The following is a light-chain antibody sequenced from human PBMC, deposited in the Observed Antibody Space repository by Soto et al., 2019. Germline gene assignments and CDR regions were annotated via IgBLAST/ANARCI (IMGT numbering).Light chain of an antibody. CDR2: GAT. CDR1: QDIENY. CDR3: QNCKSAVFT. V-gene: IGKV1-27*01. Sequence: DLPLTQSPSSLSASVGDRVTITCRASQDIENYLAWYQQRPGKVPKLLIYGATTLQPGVPSRFSGSGSGTDFTLTISSLQPEDVATYYCQNCKSAVFTFGPGTKVDTK. J-gene: IGKJ3*01.